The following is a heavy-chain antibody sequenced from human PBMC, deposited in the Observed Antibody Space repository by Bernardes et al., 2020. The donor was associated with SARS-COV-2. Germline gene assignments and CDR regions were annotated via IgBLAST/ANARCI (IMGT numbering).Heavy chain of an antibody. J-gene: IGHJ2*01. CDR2: INPNSGGT. CDR1: GYTFTGYY. Sequence: ASVKVSCKASGYTFTGYYMHWVRQAPGQGLEWMGWINPNSGGTNYAQKFQGRVTMTRDTSISTAYMELSRLRSDDTAVYYCARMDPYCSSTSCHTFHWYFDLWGRGTLVTVSS. CDR3: ARMDPYCSSTSCHTFHWYFDL. V-gene: IGHV1-2*02. D-gene: IGHD2-2*02.